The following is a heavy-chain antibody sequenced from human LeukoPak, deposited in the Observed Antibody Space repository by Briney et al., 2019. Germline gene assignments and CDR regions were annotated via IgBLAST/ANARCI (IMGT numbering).Heavy chain of an antibody. CDR1: GGSISSSSYY. CDR2: IYYSGST. D-gene: IGHD6-25*01. Sequence: PSETLSLTCTVSGGSISSSSYYWGWIRQPPGKGLEWIGSIYYSGSTYYNPSLKSRVTISVDTSKNQFSLKLSSVTAADTAVYYCARGAPLWGYSSEGFRVRVSLEDYWGQGTLVTVSS. CDR3: ARGAPLWGYSSEGFRVRVSLEDY. V-gene: IGHV4-39*01. J-gene: IGHJ4*02.